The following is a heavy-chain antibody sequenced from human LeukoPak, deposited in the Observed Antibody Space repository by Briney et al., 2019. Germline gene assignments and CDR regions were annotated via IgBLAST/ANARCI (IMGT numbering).Heavy chain of an antibody. J-gene: IGHJ4*02. CDR2: ISGSGGST. Sequence: GSLRLSCAASGFTFSNAWMSWVRQAPGKGLEWVSAISGSGGSTYYADSVKGRFTISRDNSKNTLYLQMNSLRDEDTAVYYCARVAAGYSVNYFDYWGQGTLVTVSS. CDR1: GFTFSNAW. V-gene: IGHV3-23*01. CDR3: ARVAAGYSVNYFDY. D-gene: IGHD4-23*01.